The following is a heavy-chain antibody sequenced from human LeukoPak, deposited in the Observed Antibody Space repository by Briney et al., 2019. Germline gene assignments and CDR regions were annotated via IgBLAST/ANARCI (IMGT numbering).Heavy chain of an antibody. Sequence: HPGGSLRLSCAASGFTFSSYAMSWVRQAPGKGLEWVSTLSGSGGNTYYADSAKGRVTISRDNSKNTLYLQMNSLRAEDTAVYHCAKGSYYYDSADYFDYWGQGTLVTVSS. CDR1: GFTFSSYA. D-gene: IGHD3-22*01. CDR3: AKGSYYYDSADYFDY. V-gene: IGHV3-23*01. CDR2: LSGSGGNT. J-gene: IGHJ4*02.